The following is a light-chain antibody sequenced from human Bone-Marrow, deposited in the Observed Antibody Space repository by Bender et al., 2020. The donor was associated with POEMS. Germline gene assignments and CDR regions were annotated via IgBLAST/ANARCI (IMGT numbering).Light chain of an antibody. CDR1: ALPKKY. CDR2: DDN. J-gene: IGLJ3*02. V-gene: IGLV3-10*01. CDR3: QSAASSSSPWV. Sequence: SYELTQPPSVSVSPGQTARITCSGDALPKKYAYWYQHKSGQAPVLFIYDDNRRPSGIPERFSGSSSGTMATLTISGVQAEDEADYYCQSAASSSSPWVFGGGTKLTVL.